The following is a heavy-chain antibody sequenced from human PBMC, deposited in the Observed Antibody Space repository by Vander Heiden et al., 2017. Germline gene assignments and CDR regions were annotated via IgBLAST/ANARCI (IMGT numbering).Heavy chain of an antibody. J-gene: IGHJ4*02. D-gene: IGHD4-17*01. CDR2: ISYDGSNK. Sequence: QVQLVESGGGVVQPGRSLRLSCAASGFTFSYYGMHWVRQAPGKGLEWVAVISYDGSNKYYADSVKGRFTISRDNSKNTLYLQMNSLRAEDTAVYYCAKDRLRWLRGYFDSWGQGTLVTVSS. CDR3: AKDRLRWLRGYFDS. V-gene: IGHV3-30*18. CDR1: GFTFSYYG.